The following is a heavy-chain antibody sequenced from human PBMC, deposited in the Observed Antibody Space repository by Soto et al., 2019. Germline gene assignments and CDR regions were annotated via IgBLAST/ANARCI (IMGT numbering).Heavy chain of an antibody. Sequence: PSQTLSLTCAISGDSVSSNDAVWNWIRQSPSRGLEWLGRTFYRSQWYYDYAVSVKSRITINPDTSKNQFSLQLSSVTPDDTAVYYCARENTMVRGVINPIDYWGQGTLVTVSS. CDR3: ARENTMVRGVINPIDY. J-gene: IGHJ4*02. CDR2: TFYRSQWYY. D-gene: IGHD3-10*01. V-gene: IGHV6-1*01. CDR1: GDSVSSNDAV.